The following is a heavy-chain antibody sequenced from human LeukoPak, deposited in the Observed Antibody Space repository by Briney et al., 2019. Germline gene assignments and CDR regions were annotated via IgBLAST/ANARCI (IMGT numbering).Heavy chain of an antibody. Sequence: PGGSLRLSCAASGFTFSSYSMNWVRKAPGKGLEWVSSISSSSSYIYYADSVKGRFTISRDNAKNSLYLQMNSLRAEDTAVYYCARGRTYDYVWGSYRWYSFDYWGQGTLVTVSS. CDR1: GFTFSSYS. D-gene: IGHD3-16*02. CDR2: ISSSSSYI. V-gene: IGHV3-21*01. CDR3: ARGRTYDYVWGSYRWYSFDY. J-gene: IGHJ4*02.